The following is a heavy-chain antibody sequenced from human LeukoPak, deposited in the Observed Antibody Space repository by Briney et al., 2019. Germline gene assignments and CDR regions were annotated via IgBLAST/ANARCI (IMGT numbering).Heavy chain of an antibody. CDR1: GFTFRSYW. Sequence: GGSLRLSCAASGFTFRSYWMHWVRQAPGKGLEWVANIKQDGTDKNYVDSVKGRFTISRDNAKNSLYLQMNSLRAEDTAVYYCARIEYATWFDPWGQGTLVTVSS. CDR2: IKQDGTDK. CDR3: ARIEYATWFDP. V-gene: IGHV3-7*01. D-gene: IGHD2-8*01. J-gene: IGHJ5*02.